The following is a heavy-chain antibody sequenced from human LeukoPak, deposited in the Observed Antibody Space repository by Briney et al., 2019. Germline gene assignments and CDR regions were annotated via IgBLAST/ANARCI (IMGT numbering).Heavy chain of an antibody. CDR3: ARQGGRYYDSAPFDY. V-gene: IGHV5-51*01. CDR1: GYSFTSYW. Sequence: GESLKISCKGSGYSFTSYWIGWVRQMPGKGLEWMGIICPGDSDTRYSPSFQGQVTISADKSISTAYLQWSSLKASDTAMYYCARQGGRYYDSAPFDYWGQGTLVTVSS. D-gene: IGHD3-22*01. CDR2: ICPGDSDT. J-gene: IGHJ4*02.